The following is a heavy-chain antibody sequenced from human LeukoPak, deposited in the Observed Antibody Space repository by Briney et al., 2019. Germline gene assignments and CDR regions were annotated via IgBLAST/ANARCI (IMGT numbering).Heavy chain of an antibody. CDR3: ARRVSGGSFDF. J-gene: IGHJ4*02. CDR2: IYYRGSS. V-gene: IGHV4-31*03. Sequence: TSETLSLTCTVSGGSISSGGYYWSWIRQSPGKGLEWIGYIYYRGSSYYNPSLKSRVTISEDTSKNQFSLNLSSVTAADTAVYYCARRVSGGSFDFWGRGTLVTVSS. CDR1: GGSISSGGYY. D-gene: IGHD2-15*01.